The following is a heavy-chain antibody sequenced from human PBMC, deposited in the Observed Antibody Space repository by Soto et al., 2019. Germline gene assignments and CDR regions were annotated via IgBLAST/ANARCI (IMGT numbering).Heavy chain of an antibody. CDR3: ASPSRGGYYLDAFDI. CDR1: GFTVSSNY. V-gene: IGHV3-53*01. J-gene: IGHJ3*02. Sequence: EVQLVESGGGLIQPGGSLRLSCAASGFTVSSNYMSWVRQAPGKGLEWVSVIYSGGSRYYADSVKGRFNISRDNSKNTLYLQMNRLRAEDTAVYYCASPSRGGYYLDAFDIWGQGTMVTVSS. CDR2: IYSGGSR. D-gene: IGHD3-22*01.